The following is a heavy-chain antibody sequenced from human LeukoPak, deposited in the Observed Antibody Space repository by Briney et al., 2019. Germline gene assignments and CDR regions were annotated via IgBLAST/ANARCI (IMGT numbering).Heavy chain of an antibody. V-gene: IGHV4-34*01. Sequence: PSETLSLTCAVYGGSFSGYYWSWIRQPPGKGLEWIGEINHSGSTNYNPSLKSRVTISVDTPKNQFSLKPSSVTAADTAVYYCARGGGYCSYWGQGTLVTVSS. CDR3: ARGGGYCSY. CDR2: INHSGST. CDR1: GGSFSGYY. J-gene: IGHJ4*02. D-gene: IGHD2-15*01.